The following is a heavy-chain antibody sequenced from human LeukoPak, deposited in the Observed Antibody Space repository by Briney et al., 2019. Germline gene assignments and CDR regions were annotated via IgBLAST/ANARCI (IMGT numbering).Heavy chain of an antibody. V-gene: IGHV4-4*09. Sequence: PSETQSLTCTVSGGSISSYYWSWIRQPPGKGLEWIGYIYTSGSTNYNPSLKSRVTISVDTSKNQFSLKLSSVTAADTAVYYCARHLGSLAPMDVWGKGTTVTVSS. CDR3: ARHLGSLAPMDV. J-gene: IGHJ6*03. D-gene: IGHD3-10*01. CDR2: IYTSGST. CDR1: GGSISSYY.